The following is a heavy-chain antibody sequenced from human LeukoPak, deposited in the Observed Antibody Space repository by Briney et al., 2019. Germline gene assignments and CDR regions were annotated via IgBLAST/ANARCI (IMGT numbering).Heavy chain of an antibody. J-gene: IGHJ4*02. CDR2: TYYRSKWYS. CDR1: GDSVSRNTAG. V-gene: IGHV6-1*01. Sequence: PSQTLSLTCAISGDSVSRNTAGWNWIRQSPSRGLEWLGRTYYRSKWYSDFAPSVRNRITINPDTSKNQFSLQLNSVTPEDTAVYYCARGPSGYHNTGGQGTLVTVSS. CDR3: ARGPSGYHNT. D-gene: IGHD5-12*01.